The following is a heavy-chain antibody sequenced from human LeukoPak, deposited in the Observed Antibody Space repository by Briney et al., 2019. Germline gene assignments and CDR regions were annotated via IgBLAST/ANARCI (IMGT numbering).Heavy chain of an antibody. CDR1: GFTFSSYE. CDR3: ARDLSYCTITSCSYYYYGMDV. CDR2: ISSSGGTI. J-gene: IGHJ6*02. Sequence: GGSLRLSCSASGFTFSSYEMNWVRQAPGKGLEWVSCISSSGGTIYYADSVKGRFTISRDNAKNSLYLQMNSLRAEDTAVYYCARDLSYCTITSCSYYYYGMDVWGQGTTVTASS. D-gene: IGHD2-2*01. V-gene: IGHV3-48*03.